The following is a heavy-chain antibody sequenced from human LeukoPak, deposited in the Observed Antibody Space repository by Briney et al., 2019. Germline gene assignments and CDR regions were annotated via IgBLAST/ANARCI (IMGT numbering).Heavy chain of an antibody. CDR3: ARREPHGDYGGKIRYYYYMDV. Sequence: SETLSLTCTVSGGSISSYYWSWIRQPPGKGLEWIGYIYYSGSTNYNSSLKSRVTILVDMSKNQFSLKLSSVTAADTAMYYCARREPHGDYGGKIRYYYYMDVWGKGTTITISS. CDR2: IYYSGST. D-gene: IGHD4-23*01. CDR1: GGSISSYY. J-gene: IGHJ6*03. V-gene: IGHV4-59*12.